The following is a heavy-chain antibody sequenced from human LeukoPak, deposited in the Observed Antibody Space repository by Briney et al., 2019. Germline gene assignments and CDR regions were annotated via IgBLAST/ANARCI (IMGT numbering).Heavy chain of an antibody. Sequence: GESLKISCKGSGYSFTSYWIGWVRQMPGKGLEWMGIIYPGDSDTRYSPSFQGQVTISADKSISTAYLQWSSLKASDTAMYYCARIIAVEGDAFDIWGQGTTVTVSS. V-gene: IGHV5-51*01. CDR1: GYSFTSYW. CDR2: IYPGDSDT. CDR3: ARIIAVEGDAFDI. D-gene: IGHD6-19*01. J-gene: IGHJ3*02.